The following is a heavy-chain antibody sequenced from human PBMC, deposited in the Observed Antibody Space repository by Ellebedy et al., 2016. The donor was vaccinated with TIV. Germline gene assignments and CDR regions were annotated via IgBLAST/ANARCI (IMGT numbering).Heavy chain of an antibody. CDR1: GFNFSSYW. J-gene: IGHJ5*02. CDR3: ARRASYGDYAVQVNPWFDP. D-gene: IGHD4-17*01. Sequence: GESLKISCAASGFNFSSYWMTWVRQAPGKGLEWVAKIRQEGDEIYYVESVKGRFTISRDNAKKSLFLQMNSRRVEDTAVYYCARRASYGDYAVQVNPWFDPWGQGALVTVSS. V-gene: IGHV3-7*01. CDR2: IRQEGDEI.